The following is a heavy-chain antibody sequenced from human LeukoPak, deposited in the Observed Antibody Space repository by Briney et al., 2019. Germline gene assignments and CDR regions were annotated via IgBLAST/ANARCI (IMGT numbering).Heavy chain of an antibody. CDR1: GFSFSSYG. CDR3: AKSIRFCSSNSCFAGYYNYGLHV. D-gene: IGHD2-2*01. Sequence: GGSLGLSCAASGFSFSSYGMHWVRQAPGKGLEWVAVISHDGSSKYFADSVKGRFTISRDNPKNTLDLQMHSLRAEDTAVYYCAKSIRFCSSNSCFAGYYNYGLHVWGQGTTVIVSS. V-gene: IGHV3-30*18. J-gene: IGHJ6*02. CDR2: ISHDGSSK.